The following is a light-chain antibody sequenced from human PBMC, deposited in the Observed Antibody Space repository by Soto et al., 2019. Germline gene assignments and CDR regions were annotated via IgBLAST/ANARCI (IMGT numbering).Light chain of an antibody. J-gene: IGKJ4*02. CDR2: DAS. Sequence: EVVVTQSPVTLALSPVERATLSCRTSQSVDLYVAWYQQKPGQAPRLLIYDASNRAPGIPARFSGSGSGTDFTLTISSLEPEDFAVYYCQQRKYWPPLTFGGGTKVEIK. V-gene: IGKV3-11*01. CDR3: QQRKYWPPLT. CDR1: QSVDLY.